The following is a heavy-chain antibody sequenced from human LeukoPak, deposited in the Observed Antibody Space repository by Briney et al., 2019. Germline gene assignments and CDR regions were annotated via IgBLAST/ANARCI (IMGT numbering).Heavy chain of an antibody. CDR1: GGSISSSSYY. Sequence: PSETLSLTCTVSGGSISSSSYYWGWIRQPPGKGLEWIGSIYYSGSTYYNPSLKSRITISVDTSKNQFSLKLSSVTAADTAVYHCASPTTLTTTYYFESWGQGTLVTVSS. CDR3: ASPTTLTTTYYFES. CDR2: IYYSGST. D-gene: IGHD4-11*01. V-gene: IGHV4-39*01. J-gene: IGHJ4*02.